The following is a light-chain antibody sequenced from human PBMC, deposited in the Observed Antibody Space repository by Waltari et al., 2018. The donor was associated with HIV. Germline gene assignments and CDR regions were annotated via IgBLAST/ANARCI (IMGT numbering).Light chain of an antibody. CDR1: SSDVGGYTS. Sequence: QSALTQPRSVSGSPGHSVSISCPGTSSDVGGYTSVSWYHQHPDKAPKLMIYDVSQRPSGVPDRFSGSKSGNTASLTISGLQAEDEADYYCCSYAGIYTYVKFGGGTKLTVL. V-gene: IGLV2-11*01. J-gene: IGLJ2*01. CDR2: DVS. CDR3: CSYAGIYTYVK.